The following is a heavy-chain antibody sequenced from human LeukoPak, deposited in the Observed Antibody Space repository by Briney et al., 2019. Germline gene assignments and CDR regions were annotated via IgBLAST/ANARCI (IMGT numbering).Heavy chain of an antibody. J-gene: IGHJ4*02. Sequence: GRSLRLSCAASGFTFSRYGMHWVRQAPGKGLEWVAVISCDGRNKYYPDSVKGRFTIYRDNSKNTLYLQMNSLRVEDMAVYYCVEDWGNCFASGSSYFDYWGQGTPVTVSS. CDR2: ISCDGRNK. CDR3: VEDWGNCFASGSSYFDY. D-gene: IGHD3-10*01. V-gene: IGHV3-30*18. CDR1: GFTFSRYG.